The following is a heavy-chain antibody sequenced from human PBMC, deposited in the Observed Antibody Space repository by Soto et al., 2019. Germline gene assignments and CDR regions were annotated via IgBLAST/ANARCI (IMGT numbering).Heavy chain of an antibody. J-gene: IGHJ1*01. V-gene: IGHV4-31*03. CDR2: IYDSGST. D-gene: IGHD1-1*01. CDR3: ARGGTRAYFHH. CDR1: GGSISSGGYY. Sequence: SETLSLTCTVSGGSISSGGYYWSWIRQHPGKGLEWIGSIYDSGSTYYNPSLKSRVTISVDASRNQLSLKLASVTAADTAMYYCARGGTRAYFHHWGQGTLVTVSS.